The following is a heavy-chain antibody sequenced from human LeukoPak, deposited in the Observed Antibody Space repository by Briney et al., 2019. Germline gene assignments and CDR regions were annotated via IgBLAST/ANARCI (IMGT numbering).Heavy chain of an antibody. CDR1: GGTFSSYA. V-gene: IGHV1-69*13. CDR3: ARSPDSYGQFDY. J-gene: IGHJ4*02. CDR2: IIPIFGTA. D-gene: IGHD5-18*01. Sequence: LVKVSCKASGGTFSSYAISWVRQAPGQGLEWMGGIIPIFGTANYAQKFQGRVTITADESTSTAYMELRSLRSDDTAVYYCARSPDSYGQFDYWGQGTLVTVSS.